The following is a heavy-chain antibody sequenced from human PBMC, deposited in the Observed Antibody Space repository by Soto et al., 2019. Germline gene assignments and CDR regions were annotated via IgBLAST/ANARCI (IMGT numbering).Heavy chain of an antibody. J-gene: IGHJ4*02. Sequence: PGGSLRLSCAASGFTISSYGMHWVRQAPGKGLEWVAIINFDGSYKYYADSVKGRFTISRDNSRNTLYLQMDSLSAEDTAVYYCARGGLDGTYCGGACYTLDYWGQGNLVTVSS. D-gene: IGHD2-21*02. V-gene: IGHV3-33*01. CDR1: GFTISSYG. CDR2: INFDGSYK. CDR3: ARGGLDGTYCGGACYTLDY.